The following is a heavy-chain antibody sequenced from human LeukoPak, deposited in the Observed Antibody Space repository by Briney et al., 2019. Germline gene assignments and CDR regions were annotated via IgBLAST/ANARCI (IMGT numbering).Heavy chain of an antibody. V-gene: IGHV3-73*01. Sequence: GGSLRLSCAASGFTFSCSAMHWVRQSSGKGLEWVGRIRSTTNSYTTAYAESVKGRITISRDDSKNTAYLQMNSLKTEDTAVYYCTGRRPDSYYGSGYYFEFWGQGTLVTVSS. J-gene: IGHJ4*02. CDR3: TGRRPDSYYGSGYYFEF. CDR2: IRSTTNSYTT. CDR1: GFTFSCSA. D-gene: IGHD3-22*01.